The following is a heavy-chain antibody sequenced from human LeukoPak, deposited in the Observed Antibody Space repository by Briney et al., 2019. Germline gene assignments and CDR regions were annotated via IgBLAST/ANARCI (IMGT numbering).Heavy chain of an antibody. J-gene: IGHJ4*02. CDR1: GGTFSSYA. CDR2: IIPIFGTA. CDR3: ARHLVTDYDSRRRSSGY. Sequence: GASVKVSCKASGGTFSSYAISWVRQAPGQGLEWMGGIIPIFGTANYAQKFQGRVTITADESTSTAYMELSSLRSEDTAVYYCARHLVTDYDSRRRSSGYWGQGTLVTVSS. D-gene: IGHD4-17*01. V-gene: IGHV1-69*13.